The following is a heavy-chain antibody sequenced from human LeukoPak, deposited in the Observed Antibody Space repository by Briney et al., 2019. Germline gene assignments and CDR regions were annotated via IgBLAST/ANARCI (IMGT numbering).Heavy chain of an antibody. D-gene: IGHD5-12*01. Sequence: GGSLRLSCAASGFTFSSYWMSWVRQAPGKGLEWVANIKQDGSEKYYVDSVKGRFTISRDNAKNSLYLQMNSLRAEDTAVYYCARDSLVAAYYGMDVWGQGTTVTVSS. V-gene: IGHV3-7*01. CDR2: IKQDGSEK. CDR3: ARDSLVAAYYGMDV. CDR1: GFTFSSYW. J-gene: IGHJ6*02.